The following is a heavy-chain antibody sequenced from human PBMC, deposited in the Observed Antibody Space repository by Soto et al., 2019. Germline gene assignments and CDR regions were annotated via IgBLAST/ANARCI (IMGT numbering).Heavy chain of an antibody. CDR3: ANWGGLNYPRLY. Sequence: QVRLQESGPGLVEPSGTLSLTCAVSGGSISTDDWWTWVRQTPGKGLEWIGEAHHLEGTNYNASLRSRVTISIDKSKYQFSLELTSVTAADSAVYYCANWGGLNYPRLYWGPGTRVTVSS. J-gene: IGHJ4*02. CDR1: GGSISTDDW. CDR2: AHHLEGT. V-gene: IGHV4-4*02. D-gene: IGHD3-16*01.